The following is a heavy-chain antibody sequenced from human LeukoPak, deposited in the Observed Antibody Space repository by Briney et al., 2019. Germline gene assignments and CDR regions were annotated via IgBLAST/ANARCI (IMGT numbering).Heavy chain of an antibody. V-gene: IGHV3-48*03. D-gene: IGHD3-9*01. J-gene: IGHJ4*02. CDR2: INSLGTTA. Sequence: GGSLRLSCVTSGFGFSSYEMNWVRQAPGKGLEWISYINSLGTTADYADSVKGRFTISRDNAKNSLYLQLSSLRAEDTAVYYCARDGDFRYFDYWGQGTPVTVSP. CDR3: ARDGDFRYFDY. CDR1: GFGFSSYE.